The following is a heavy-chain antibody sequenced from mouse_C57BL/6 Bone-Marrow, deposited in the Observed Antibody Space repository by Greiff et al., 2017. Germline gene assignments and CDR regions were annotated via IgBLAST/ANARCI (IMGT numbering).Heavy chain of an antibody. D-gene: IGHD1-1*02. CDR2: IDPSDSYT. CDR3: ASGWDFDY. CDR1: GYTFTSYW. J-gene: IGHJ2*01. V-gene: IGHV1-69*01. Sequence: QVQLQQSGAELVMPGASVKLSCKASGYTFTSYWMHWVKQRPGQGLEWIGEIDPSDSYTNYNQKFKGKSTLTVDKSSSTAYMQLSSLTSEDSAVYYCASGWDFDYWGQGTTLTVSS.